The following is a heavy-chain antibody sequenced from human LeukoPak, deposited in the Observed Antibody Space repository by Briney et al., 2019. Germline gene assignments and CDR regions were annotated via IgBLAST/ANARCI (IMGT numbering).Heavy chain of an antibody. CDR3: TISWFHDD. D-gene: IGHD6-13*01. Sequence: LGGSLRLSCAASGLTFSSFWMNWVRQAPGKGLEWVANIKQDGSEKHYVDSVKGRFTISRDNAKNSLYLQMNSLRAEDTAMYYCTISWFHDDWGQGTLVTVSS. CDR2: IKQDGSEK. J-gene: IGHJ4*02. V-gene: IGHV3-7*01. CDR1: GLTFSSFW.